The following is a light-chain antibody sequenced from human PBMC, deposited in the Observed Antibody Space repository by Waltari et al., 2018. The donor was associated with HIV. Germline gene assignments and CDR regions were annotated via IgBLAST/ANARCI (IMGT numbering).Light chain of an antibody. CDR3: QSYDSSLSSVV. CDR1: SSNIGTGYD. Sequence: QSVLTQPPSVSGAPGQRVTISCSGSSSNIGTGYDVQWYQQLPGTAPKLLMYANSYRPSGVADRFSGSKSGTSASLAITGLQAEDEADYYCQSYDSSLSSVVFGGGTKLTVL. V-gene: IGLV1-40*01. J-gene: IGLJ2*01. CDR2: ANS.